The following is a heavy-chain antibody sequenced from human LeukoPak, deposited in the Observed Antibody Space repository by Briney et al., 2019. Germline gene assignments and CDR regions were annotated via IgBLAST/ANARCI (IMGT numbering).Heavy chain of an antibody. V-gene: IGHV3-23*01. CDR3: AKGKGDIVVVPGDY. CDR1: GFTFSSYA. CDR2: ISGSGGST. D-gene: IGHD2-2*01. J-gene: IGHJ4*02. Sequence: GGSLRLSCAASGFTFSSYAMSWVRQAPGKGLEWVSAISGSGGSTYYADSVKGRFTISRDNSKNTLYQQMNSLRAEDTAVYYCAKGKGDIVVVPGDYWGQGTLVTASS.